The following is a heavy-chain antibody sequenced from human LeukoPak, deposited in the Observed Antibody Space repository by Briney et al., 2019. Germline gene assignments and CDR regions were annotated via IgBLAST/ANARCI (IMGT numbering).Heavy chain of an antibody. J-gene: IGHJ4*02. CDR3: ARAFGAENFDY. Sequence: PGGSLRLSCAASGFTFSSYAMHWVRQAPGKGLEYVSAIRIKGGSTFYADSVKGRFTISRDNSKNTLYLQMGSLRSEDMAVYYCARAFGAENFDYWGQRTVVTVSS. CDR2: IRIKGGST. V-gene: IGHV3-64*02. CDR1: GFTFSSYA. D-gene: IGHD1-26*01.